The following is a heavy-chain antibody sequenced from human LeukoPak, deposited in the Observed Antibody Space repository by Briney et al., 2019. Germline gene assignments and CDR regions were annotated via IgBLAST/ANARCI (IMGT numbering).Heavy chain of an antibody. D-gene: IGHD3-22*01. CDR3: ARPDFYYDSSGYYPSYFDY. CDR2: IYPGDSDT. J-gene: IGHJ4*02. V-gene: IGHV5-51*01. CDR1: GYSFTSYW. Sequence: GESLKISCKGSGYSFTSYWIGWVRQMPGKGLEWMGIIYPGDSDTRYSPSFQGQVTISADKPISTAYLQWSSLKASDTAMYYCARPDFYYDSSGYYPSYFDYWGQGTLVTVSS.